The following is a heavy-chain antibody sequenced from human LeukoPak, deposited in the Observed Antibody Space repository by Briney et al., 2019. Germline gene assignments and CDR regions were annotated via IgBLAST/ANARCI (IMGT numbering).Heavy chain of an antibody. CDR3: ANLRGGYSGDFDY. CDR2: ISYDGSNK. Sequence: PGGSLRLSCAASGFTFSSYGMHWVRQAPGKGLEWVAVISYDGSNKYYADSVKGRFTISRDNSKNTLYLQMNSLRAEDTAVYYCANLRGGYSGDFDYWGQGTLVTVSS. J-gene: IGHJ4*02. V-gene: IGHV3-30*18. CDR1: GFTFSSYG. D-gene: IGHD1-26*01.